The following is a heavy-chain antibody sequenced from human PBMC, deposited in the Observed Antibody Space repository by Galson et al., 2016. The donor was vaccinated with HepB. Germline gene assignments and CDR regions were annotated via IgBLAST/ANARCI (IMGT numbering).Heavy chain of an antibody. CDR3: ARDHSWFGDNWRDS. V-gene: IGHV3-30*04. Sequence: SLRLSCAASGFTFSSNAMHWVRQAPGKGPEWVAVISNGGSYKDYADSVKGRFTISRDNSKNIVYVQMSSLRAEDTAVYYCARDHSWFGDNWRDSWGQGTLVTVSS. J-gene: IGHJ5*01. D-gene: IGHD3-10*01. CDR1: GFTFSSNA. CDR2: ISNGGSYK.